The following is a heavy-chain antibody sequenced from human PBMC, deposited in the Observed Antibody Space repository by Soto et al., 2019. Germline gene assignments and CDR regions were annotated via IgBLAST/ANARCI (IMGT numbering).Heavy chain of an antibody. D-gene: IGHD3-3*01. CDR1: GFTFSSYS. CDR3: ARDLAARYDFPDNYYYMDV. CDR2: ISSSSSYI. Sequence: GGSLRLSCAASGFTFSSYSMNWVRQAPGKGLEWVSSISSSSSYIYYADSVKGRFTISRDNAKNSLYLQMNSLRAEDTAVYYCARDLAARYDFPDNYYYMDVWGKGTTVTVSS. V-gene: IGHV3-21*01. J-gene: IGHJ6*03.